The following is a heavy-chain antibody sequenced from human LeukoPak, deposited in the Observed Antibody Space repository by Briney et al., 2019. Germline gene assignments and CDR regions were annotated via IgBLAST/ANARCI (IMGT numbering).Heavy chain of an antibody. CDR3: AKGVSIAVAALDAFDM. CDR1: EFTFTTYV. Sequence: GGSLRLSCAASEFTFTTYVMSWVRQAPGKGLEWVSSISGSGGRTYYADSVKGRFTISRDSSKNTLYLQMNSLRTEDTAVYYCAKGVSIAVAALDAFDMWGQGTMVIVSS. V-gene: IGHV3-23*01. D-gene: IGHD6-19*01. CDR2: ISGSGGRT. J-gene: IGHJ3*02.